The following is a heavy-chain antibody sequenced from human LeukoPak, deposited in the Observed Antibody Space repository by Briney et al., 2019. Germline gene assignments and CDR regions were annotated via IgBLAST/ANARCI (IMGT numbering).Heavy chain of an antibody. Sequence: SETLSLSCAVYGGSFSGYYWSWIRQPPGKGLEWIGEINHSGSTNYNPSLKSRVTISVDTSKNQFSLKLSSVTAADTAVYYCARGGIAAAGIFRYMDVWGKGTTVTVSS. J-gene: IGHJ6*03. D-gene: IGHD6-13*01. CDR1: GGSFSGYY. CDR2: INHSGST. CDR3: ARGGIAAAGIFRYMDV. V-gene: IGHV4-34*01.